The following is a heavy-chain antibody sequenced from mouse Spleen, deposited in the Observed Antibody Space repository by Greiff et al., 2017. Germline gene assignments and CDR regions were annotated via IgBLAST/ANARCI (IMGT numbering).Heavy chain of an antibody. V-gene: IGHV5-12*01. J-gene: IGHJ2*01. Sequence: EVKVVESGGGLVQPGGSLKLSCAASGFTFSDYYMYWVRQTPEKRLEWVAYISNGGGSTYYPDTVKGRLTISRDNAKNTLYLQMSRLKSEDTAMYYCARRGSNLPFDYWGQGTTLTVSS. D-gene: IGHD2-5*01. CDR1: GFTFSDYY. CDR3: ARRGSNLPFDY. CDR2: ISNGGGST.